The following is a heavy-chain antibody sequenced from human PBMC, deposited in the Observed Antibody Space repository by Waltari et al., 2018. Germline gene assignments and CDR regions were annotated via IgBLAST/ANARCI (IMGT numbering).Heavy chain of an antibody. CDR2: IYYSGST. CDR1: GGSISSSSYY. D-gene: IGHD6-19*01. J-gene: IGHJ4*02. V-gene: IGHV4-39*07. CDR3: ARLAVAGTRGDY. Sequence: QLQLQESGPGLVKPSETMSLTCTVSGGSISSSSYYRGWIRQPPGKGLEWIGSIYYSGSTYYNPSLKSRVTISVDTSKNQFSLKLSSVTAADTAVYYCARLAVAGTRGDYWGQGTLVTVSS.